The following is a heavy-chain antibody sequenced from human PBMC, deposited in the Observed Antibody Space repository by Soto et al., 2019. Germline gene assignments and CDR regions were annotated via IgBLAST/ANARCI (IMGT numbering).Heavy chain of an antibody. CDR3: ARDHNWSFDY. J-gene: IGHJ4*02. V-gene: IGHV4-61*01. D-gene: IGHD1-20*01. CDR1: GGSINNSSYS. Sequence: SETLSLTCTVSGGSINNSSYSWGWIRQPPGKGLEWIGYIYYSGSTNYNPSLKSRVTISVDTSKNQFSLKLSSVTAADTAVYYCARDHNWSFDYWGQGTLVTVSS. CDR2: IYYSGST.